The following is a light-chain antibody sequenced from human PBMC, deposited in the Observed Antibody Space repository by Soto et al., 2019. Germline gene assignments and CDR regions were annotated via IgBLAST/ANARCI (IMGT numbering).Light chain of an antibody. Sequence: DIQMTQSPSSLSASVGDRITITCRASQSISTYLNWYQQRPGRAPKLLIYAASSLHSGVPSRFSGSGSGTEFTLTISSLQPEDFATYYCQQSYIPPLTFGGGTKVEI. CDR2: AAS. CDR1: QSISTY. CDR3: QQSYIPPLT. V-gene: IGKV1-39*01. J-gene: IGKJ4*01.